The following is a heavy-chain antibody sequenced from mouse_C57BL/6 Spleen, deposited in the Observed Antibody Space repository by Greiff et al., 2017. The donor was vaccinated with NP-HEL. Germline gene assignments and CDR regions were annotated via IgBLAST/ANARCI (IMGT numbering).Heavy chain of an antibody. CDR2: INPNNGGT. V-gene: IGHV1-18*01. D-gene: IGHD2-4*01. CDR3: ARRGDGYDYDGAWFAY. Sequence: VQLKQSGPELVKPGASVKIPCKASGYTFTDYNLDWVKQSHGKSLAWIGDINPNNGGTIYNQKFKGKATLTVDKSSSTAYMELRSLTSEDTAVYYCARRGDGYDYDGAWFAYWGQGTLVTVSA. CDR1: GYTFTDYN. J-gene: IGHJ3*01.